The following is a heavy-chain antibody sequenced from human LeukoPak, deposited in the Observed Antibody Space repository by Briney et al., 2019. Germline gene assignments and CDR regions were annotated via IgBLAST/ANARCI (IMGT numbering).Heavy chain of an antibody. CDR2: VYYSGST. V-gene: IGHV4-39*01. J-gene: IGHJ1*01. CDR3: VRQASSD. Sequence: PSETLSLTCAVSGASINTSSFYWGWIRQPPGKGLECLGSVYYSGSTYYNPSLRSRPTIAADTSKNQYSLKLTSLTAADTPFYSCVRQASSDWGQGTLVTVSS. CDR1: GASINTSSFY.